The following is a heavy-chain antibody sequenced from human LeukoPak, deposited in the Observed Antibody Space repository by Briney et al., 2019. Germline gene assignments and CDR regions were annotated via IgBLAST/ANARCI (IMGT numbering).Heavy chain of an antibody. D-gene: IGHD3-3*01. Sequence: GGSLRLSCAASGFTFSSYEINWVRQAPGKGLEWVSYISSSGSTIYYADSVKGRFTISRDNAKNSLYLQMNSLRAEDTAVYYCARDYYDFWSGYYNGYYYGMDVWGQGTTVTVSS. CDR2: ISSSGSTI. V-gene: IGHV3-48*03. J-gene: IGHJ6*02. CDR1: GFTFSSYE. CDR3: ARDYYDFWSGYYNGYYYGMDV.